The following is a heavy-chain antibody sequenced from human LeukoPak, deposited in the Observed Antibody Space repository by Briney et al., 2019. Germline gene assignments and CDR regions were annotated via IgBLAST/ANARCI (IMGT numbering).Heavy chain of an antibody. CDR3: CSGYPDY. J-gene: IGHJ4*02. Sequence: GGSLRLSCAASGFTFSDAWMSWVRQAPGKGLEWVGRIKSKTDGGTTDYAAPVKGRFTISRDDSKNTMYLYMSSLKTEDTAVYYCCSGYPDYWGQGTLVTVSS. V-gene: IGHV3-15*01. CDR1: GFTFSDAW. CDR2: IKSKTDGGTT. D-gene: IGHD5-12*01.